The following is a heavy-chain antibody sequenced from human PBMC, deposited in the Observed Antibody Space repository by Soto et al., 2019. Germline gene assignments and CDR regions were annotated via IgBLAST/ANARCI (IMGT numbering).Heavy chain of an antibody. V-gene: IGHV4-39*01. D-gene: IGHD1-26*01. Sequence: SETLSLTCTFPTSSILSTSSHWDLIRQPPGKGLEWIGSIYYSGSTYYNPSLKSRVTISVDTSKNQFSLKLSSVTAADTAVYYCARHGSAADLYYYGMDVWGQGTTVT. J-gene: IGHJ6*02. CDR3: ARHGSAADLYYYGMDV. CDR2: IYYSGST. CDR1: TSSILSTSSH.